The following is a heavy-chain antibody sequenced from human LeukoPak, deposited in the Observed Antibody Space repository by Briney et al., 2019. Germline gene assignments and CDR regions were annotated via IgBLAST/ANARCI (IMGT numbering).Heavy chain of an antibody. J-gene: IGHJ4*02. CDR2: ISSSSSYI. D-gene: IGHD3-3*01. Sequence: GGSLRLSCAASGFTFSSYSMNWVRQAPGKGPEWVSSISSSSSYIYYADSVKGRFTISRDNAKNSLYLQMNSLRAEDTAVYYCANLFGLALEWVYWGQGTLVTVSS. CDR3: ANLFGLALEWVY. CDR1: GFTFSSYS. V-gene: IGHV3-21*01.